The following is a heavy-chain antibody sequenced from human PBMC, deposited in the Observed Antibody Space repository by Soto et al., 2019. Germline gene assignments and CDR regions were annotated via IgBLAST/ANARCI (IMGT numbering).Heavy chain of an antibody. D-gene: IGHD3-10*01. CDR1: GFTFSSYA. V-gene: IGHV3-30-3*01. Sequence: SCAASGFTFSSYAMHWVRQAPGKGLEWVAVISYDGSNKYYADSVKGRFTISRDNSKNTLYLQMNSLRAEDTAVYYCARDRERGFGELSYYYYGMDVWGQGPTVTVSS. J-gene: IGHJ6*02. CDR3: ARDRERGFGELSYYYYGMDV. CDR2: ISYDGSNK.